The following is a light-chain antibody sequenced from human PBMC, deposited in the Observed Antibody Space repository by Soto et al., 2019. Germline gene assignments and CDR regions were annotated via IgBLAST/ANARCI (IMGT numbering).Light chain of an antibody. J-gene: IGKJ2*01. V-gene: IGKV3-20*01. CDR3: QQYGNSPMYT. CDR2: GAS. Sequence: DIVLTQSPGTLSLSPGERATLSCRASHHVNTDSLAWYQQRPGQAPRLLIYGASRRATGIPDRFSGSGSGTDFTLTISGLEPEDFGVFYCQQYGNSPMYTFGQGTKLQIK. CDR1: HHVNTDS.